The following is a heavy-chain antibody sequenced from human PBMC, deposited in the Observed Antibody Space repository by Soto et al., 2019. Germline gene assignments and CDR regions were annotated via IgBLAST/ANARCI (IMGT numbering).Heavy chain of an antibody. CDR2: IIPVFGTG. D-gene: IGHD5-18*01. CDR1: GGTFSSYA. V-gene: IGHV1-69*06. Sequence: QVQLVQSGAEVKKPGSSVKVSCKASGGTFSSYAISWVRQAPGQGLEWMGGIIPVFGTGIYAQKFQGRVTITAAKYTNTAYMELSSLRSEDMAVYFCARVGGTGGYTYGLDYWGQGTLVTVSS. CDR3: ARVGGTGGYTYGLDY. J-gene: IGHJ4*02.